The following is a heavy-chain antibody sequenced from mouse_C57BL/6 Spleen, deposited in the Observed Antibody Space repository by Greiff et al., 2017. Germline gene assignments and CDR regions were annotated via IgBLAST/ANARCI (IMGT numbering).Heavy chain of an antibody. V-gene: IGHV5-17*01. D-gene: IGHD1-1*01. J-gene: IGHJ4*01. Sequence: EVQVVESGGGLVKPGGSLKLSCAASGFTFSDYGMHWVRQAPEKGLEWVAYISSGSSTIYYADTVKGRFTISRDNAKNTLFLQMTSLRSEDTAMYYCARQNYYGSRDAMDYWGQGTSVTVSS. CDR1: GFTFSDYG. CDR3: ARQNYYGSRDAMDY. CDR2: ISSGSSTI.